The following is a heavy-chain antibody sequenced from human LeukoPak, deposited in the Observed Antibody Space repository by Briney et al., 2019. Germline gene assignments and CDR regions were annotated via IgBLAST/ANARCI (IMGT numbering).Heavy chain of an antibody. Sequence: SETLSLTCTVSGGSISSYYWSWIRQPPGKGLEWIGNIDYSGSTIYNPALKSRVTISVDTSKNQFSLKLSSVTAADTAVYYCARVDTAMVTGYWGQGTLVTVSS. D-gene: IGHD5-18*01. J-gene: IGHJ4*02. CDR2: IDYSGST. V-gene: IGHV4-59*01. CDR3: ARVDTAMVTGY. CDR1: GGSISSYY.